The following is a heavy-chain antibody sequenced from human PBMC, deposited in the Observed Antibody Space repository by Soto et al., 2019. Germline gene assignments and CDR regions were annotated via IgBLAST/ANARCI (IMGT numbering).Heavy chain of an antibody. CDR1: GFTFSSYA. CDR2: ISYDGSNK. V-gene: IGHV3-30-3*01. J-gene: IGHJ6*02. D-gene: IGHD5-18*01. Sequence: PGGSLRLSCAASGFTFSSYAMHWVRQAPGKGLEWVAVISYDGSNKYYADSVKGRFTISRDNSKNTLYLQMNSLRAEDTAVYYCARDPQKIQLWLFGPYYYYGMDVWGQGTTVTVSS. CDR3: ARDPQKIQLWLFGPYYYYGMDV.